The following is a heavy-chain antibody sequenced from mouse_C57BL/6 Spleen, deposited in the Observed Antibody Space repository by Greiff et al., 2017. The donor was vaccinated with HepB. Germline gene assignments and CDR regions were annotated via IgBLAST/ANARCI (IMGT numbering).Heavy chain of an antibody. J-gene: IGHJ4*01. V-gene: IGHV5-6*01. CDR2: ISSGGSYT. CDR3: ARGGYYGSSYDYAMTT. CDR1: GFTFSSYG. Sequence: EVHLVESGGDLVKPGGSLKLSCAASGFTFSSYGMSWVRQTPDKRLEWVATISSGGSYTYYPDSVKGRFTISRDNAKNTLYLQMSSLKSEDTAMYYCARGGYYGSSYDYAMTTGVKEPQSPSPQ. D-gene: IGHD1-1*01.